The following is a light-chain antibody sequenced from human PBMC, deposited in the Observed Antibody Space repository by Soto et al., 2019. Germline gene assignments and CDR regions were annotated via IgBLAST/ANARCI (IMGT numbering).Light chain of an antibody. CDR1: QQVTSNY. CDR3: QQYYSSPPP. V-gene: IGKV3-20*01. J-gene: IGKJ1*01. Sequence: VLRHSPGTLTLFPGERAALSCRATQQVTSNYLAWYQQTPGQAPRLLFFGASIRATGIPDRFSGTGPGTDFTLTISRLEPEDSATYHCQQYYSSPPPFGQGTKVVIK. CDR2: GAS.